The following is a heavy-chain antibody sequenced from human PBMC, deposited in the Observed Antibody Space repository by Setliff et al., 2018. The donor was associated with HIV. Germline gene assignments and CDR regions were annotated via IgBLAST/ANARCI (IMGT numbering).Heavy chain of an antibody. D-gene: IGHD3-22*01. CDR3: AIHFDTSGHYSPIDS. CDR2: ISSNGGST. CDR1: GFTFSSYA. V-gene: IGHV3-64*04. J-gene: IGHJ4*02. Sequence: GGSLRLSCAASGFTFSSYAMHWVRQAPGKGLEYVSAISSNGGSTYYADSVKGRFTISRDSAKNSLSLQMSSLRAEDTAVYYCAIHFDTSGHYSPIDSWGQGTLVTVSS.